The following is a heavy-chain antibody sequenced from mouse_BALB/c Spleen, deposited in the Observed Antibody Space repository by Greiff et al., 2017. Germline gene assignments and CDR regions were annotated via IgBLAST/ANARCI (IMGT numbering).Heavy chain of an antibody. CDR3: ARRRSSQPWFAY. CDR2: INPNNGGT. D-gene: IGHD1-1*01. CDR1: GYTFTEYT. V-gene: IGHV1-18*01. J-gene: IGHJ3*01. Sequence: EVKLVESGPELVKPGASVKISCKTSGYTFTEYTMHWVKQSHGKSLEWIGGINPNNGGTSYNQKFKGKATLTVDKSSSTAYMELRSLTSEDSAVYYCARRRSSQPWFAYWGQGTLVTVSA.